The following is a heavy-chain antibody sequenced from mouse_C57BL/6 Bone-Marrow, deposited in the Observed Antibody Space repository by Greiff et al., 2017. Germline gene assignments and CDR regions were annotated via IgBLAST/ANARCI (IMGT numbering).Heavy chain of an antibody. Sequence: QVQLKESGPGLVQPSQSLSITCTVSGFSLTSYGVHWVRQSPGKGLEWLGVIWSGGSTDYNAAFISRLSISKDNSKSQVFFKMNSLQADDTAIYYCARILRRAYWGQGTLVTVSA. CDR3: ARILRRAY. D-gene: IGHD1-1*01. CDR1: GFSLTSYG. CDR2: IWSGGST. J-gene: IGHJ3*01. V-gene: IGHV2-2*01.